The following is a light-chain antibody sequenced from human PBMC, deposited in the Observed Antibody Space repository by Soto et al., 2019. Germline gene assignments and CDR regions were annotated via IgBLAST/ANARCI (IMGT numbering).Light chain of an antibody. J-gene: IGKJ4*01. CDR2: LGS. CDR1: QSLLHRDGYNY. V-gene: IGKV2-28*01. Sequence: DIVMTQSPLSLPVTPGEPASISCRSSQSLLHRDGYNYLDWYLQKPGQSPQLLIFLGSNRASGVPERFSGSGSGTDFTLKISRVEAEDVGVYYCMQGLQTPLTFDGGTKVEIK. CDR3: MQGLQTPLT.